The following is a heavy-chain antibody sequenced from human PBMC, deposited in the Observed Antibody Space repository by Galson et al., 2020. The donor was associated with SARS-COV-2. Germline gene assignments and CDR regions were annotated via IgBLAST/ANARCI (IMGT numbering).Heavy chain of an antibody. CDR3: ARDYRIWFGELLRFDP. CDR1: GYTFTSYA. CDR2: INTNTGNP. Sequence: ASVKVSCKASGYTFTSYAMNWVRQAPGQGLEWMGWINTNTGNPTYAQGFTGRFVFSLDTSVSTAYLQISSLKAEDTAVYYCARDYRIWFGELLRFDPWGQGTLVTVSS. J-gene: IGHJ5*02. V-gene: IGHV7-4-1*02. D-gene: IGHD3-10*01.